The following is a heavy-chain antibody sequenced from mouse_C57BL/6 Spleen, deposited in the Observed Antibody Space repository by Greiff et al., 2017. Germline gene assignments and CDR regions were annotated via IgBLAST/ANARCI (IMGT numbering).Heavy chain of an antibody. J-gene: IGHJ3*01. CDR3: ARGEDWDGSGFAY. CDR1: GYAFSSSW. D-gene: IGHD4-1*01. V-gene: IGHV1-82*01. Sequence: VQLQQSGPELVKPGASVKISCKASGYAFSSSWMNWVKQRPGKGLEWIGRIYPGDGDTNYNGKFKGKATLTADKSSSTAYMQLSSLTSEDSAVYFCARGEDWDGSGFAYWGQGTLVTVSA. CDR2: IYPGDGDT.